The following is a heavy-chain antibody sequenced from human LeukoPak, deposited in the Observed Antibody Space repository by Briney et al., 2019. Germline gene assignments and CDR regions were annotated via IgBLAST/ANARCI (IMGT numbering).Heavy chain of an antibody. CDR1: GYTFTSYD. CDR3: ARGNPGITIFGVVLYYYYYMDV. V-gene: IGHV1-8*01. Sequence: ASVKVSCKASGYTFTSYDINWVRQATGQGLEWMGWMNPNSGNTGYAQKFQGRATMTRNTSISTAYMELSSLRSEDTAVYYCARGNPGITIFGVVLYYYYYMDVWGQGTMVTVSS. J-gene: IGHJ6*03. D-gene: IGHD3-3*01. CDR2: MNPNSGNT.